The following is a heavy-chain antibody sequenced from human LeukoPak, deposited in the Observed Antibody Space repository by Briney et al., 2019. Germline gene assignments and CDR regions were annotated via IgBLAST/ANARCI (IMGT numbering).Heavy chain of an antibody. Sequence: GGSLRLSCAASGFTFSSYAMSWVRQAPGKGLERVSAISGSGGSTYYADSVKGRFTISRDNSKNTLYLQMNSLRAEDTAVYYCAKVGMEWELLESVDYWGQGTLVTVSS. CDR2: ISGSGGST. CDR1: GFTFSSYA. V-gene: IGHV3-23*01. D-gene: IGHD1-26*01. J-gene: IGHJ4*02. CDR3: AKVGMEWELLESVDY.